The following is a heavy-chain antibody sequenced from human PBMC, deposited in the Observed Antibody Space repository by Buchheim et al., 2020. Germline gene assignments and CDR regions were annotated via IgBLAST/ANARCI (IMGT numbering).Heavy chain of an antibody. CDR2: ISYDGSNK. V-gene: IGHV3-30*18. Sequence: QVQLVESGGGVVQPGRSLRLSCAASGFTFSSYGMHWVRQAPGKGLEWVAVISYDGSNKYYADSVKGRFTISRDNSKNTLYLQMNSLRAEDTAVYYCAKSSGWYMVQSWSVGHFDYWGQGTL. CDR3: AKSSGWYMVQSWSVGHFDY. J-gene: IGHJ4*02. CDR1: GFTFSSYG. D-gene: IGHD6-19*01.